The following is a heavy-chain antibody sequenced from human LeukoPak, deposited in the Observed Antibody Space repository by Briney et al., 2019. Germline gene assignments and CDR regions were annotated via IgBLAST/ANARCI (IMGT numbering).Heavy chain of an antibody. V-gene: IGHV4-61*02. J-gene: IGHJ4*02. Sequence: SETLSFTCTVSGGSISSGSYYWSWIRQPAGKGLEWIGRIYTSGSTNYNPSLKSRVTISVDTSKNQFSLKLSSVTAADTAVYYCARDALHYDSSGYGTFDYWGQGTLVTVSS. CDR3: ARDALHYDSSGYGTFDY. CDR2: IYTSGST. CDR1: GGSISSGSYY. D-gene: IGHD3-22*01.